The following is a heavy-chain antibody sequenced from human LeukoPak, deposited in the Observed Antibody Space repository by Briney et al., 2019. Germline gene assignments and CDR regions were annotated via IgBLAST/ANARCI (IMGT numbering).Heavy chain of an antibody. CDR3: AKDAGYGSGTYEFWYFDL. CDR1: GFTFSNHG. V-gene: IGHV3-23*01. D-gene: IGHD3-10*01. Sequence: GGSLRLSCVDSGFTFSNHGMSWVRQAPGKGLEWVSAISSSGGSTSYADSVRGRFTISRDNSKNTLYLQMNSLRAEDTAIYYCAKDAGYGSGTYEFWYFDLWGRGTLVTVSS. J-gene: IGHJ2*01. CDR2: ISSSGGST.